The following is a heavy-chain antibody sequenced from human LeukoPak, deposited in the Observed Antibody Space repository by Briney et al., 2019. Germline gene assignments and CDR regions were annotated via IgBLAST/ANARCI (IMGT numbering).Heavy chain of an antibody. CDR2: ISYDGSRD. CDR1: GFSLRTYA. Sequence: GGSLRLSCAASGFSLRTYAMHWVRQAPGKGLEWVALISYDGSRDHYADSVKGRSTISRDNSKNTVHLQMNSLRGEDTAIYYCARVVVGQTDYNYYYGMDVWGQGTTVTVSS. J-gene: IGHJ6*02. CDR3: ARVVVGQTDYNYYYGMDV. D-gene: IGHD2-21*01. V-gene: IGHV3-30*04.